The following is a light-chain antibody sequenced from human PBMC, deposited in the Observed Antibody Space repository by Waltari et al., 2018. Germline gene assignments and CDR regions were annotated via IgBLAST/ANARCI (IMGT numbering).Light chain of an antibody. V-gene: IGKV2-30*02. CDR3: MQATQWPLT. J-gene: IGKJ1*01. CDR2: KVF. Sequence: DVVMTQSPLSLPVTLGQPATISCRSSQSLVHSDGKTYLNWFQQRPGQSPRRLIYKVFNRDSGVPDRFSGSGSGTDLTLTISRVEAEDVGTYYCMQATQWPLTFGQGTKVEIK. CDR1: QSLVHSDGKTY.